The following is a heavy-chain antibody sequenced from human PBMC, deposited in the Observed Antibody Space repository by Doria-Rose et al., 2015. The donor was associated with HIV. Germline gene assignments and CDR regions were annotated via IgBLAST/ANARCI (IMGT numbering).Heavy chain of an antibody. J-gene: IGHJ6*03. D-gene: IGHD3-10*01. CDR1: GGSISSYY. Sequence: VQLQESGPGLAKPAAPLSLTRTVSGGSISSYYWNWIRQPSGKGLEWIGYIYSSGSPHYNSSPKSRVTTSIAPPKNQFSRKLRSVTAADTAVYYCARFRPSRGIYYSLDFWGKGTTVTVSS. CDR3: ARFRPSRGIYYSLDF. CDR2: IYSSGSP. V-gene: IGHV4-4*09.